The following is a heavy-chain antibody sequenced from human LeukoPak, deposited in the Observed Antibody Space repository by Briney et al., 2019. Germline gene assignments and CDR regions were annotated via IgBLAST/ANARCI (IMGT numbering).Heavy chain of an antibody. J-gene: IGHJ6*03. D-gene: IGHD1-26*01. V-gene: IGHV1-18*01. Sequence: ASVKVSRKASAYTFTSYGISWVRQAPGQGLEWMGWISGSNGNTKSAQSLQGRVTMTTDTSTSTAYMELRSLRSDDTAVYYCARGTVSGADYYYMDVWGTGTTVTVSS. CDR3: ARGTVSGADYYYMDV. CDR2: ISGSNGNT. CDR1: AYTFTSYG.